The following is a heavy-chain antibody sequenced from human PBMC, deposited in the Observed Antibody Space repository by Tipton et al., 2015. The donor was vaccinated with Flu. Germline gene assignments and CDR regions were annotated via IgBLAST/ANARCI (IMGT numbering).Heavy chain of an antibody. D-gene: IGHD1-26*01. CDR1: GFTFSSYA. J-gene: IGHJ4*02. CDR2: ITGGGDST. V-gene: IGHV3-23*01. Sequence: SLRLSCAASGFTFSSYAMSWVRQAPGKGLEWVSVITGGGDSTYYADSVKGRFTISRDNSKNTLYLQMNNLRAEDTAVYYCAKGRGMSGSCYNYWGQGTVVTVSS. CDR3: AKGRGMSGSCYNY.